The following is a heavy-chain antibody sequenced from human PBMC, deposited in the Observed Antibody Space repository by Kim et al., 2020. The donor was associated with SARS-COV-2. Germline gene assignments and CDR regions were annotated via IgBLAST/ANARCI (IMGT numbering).Heavy chain of an antibody. CDR1: GFTFSSYS. CDR3: ARDLFVFVAVAGTLDY. Sequence: GGSLRLSCAASGFTFSSYSMNWVRQAPGKGLEWVSSISSSSSYIYYADSVKGRFTISRDNAKNSLYLQMNSLRAEDTAVYYCARDLFVFVAVAGTLDYWGQGTLVTVSS. V-gene: IGHV3-21*01. J-gene: IGHJ4*02. CDR2: ISSSSSYI. D-gene: IGHD6-19*01.